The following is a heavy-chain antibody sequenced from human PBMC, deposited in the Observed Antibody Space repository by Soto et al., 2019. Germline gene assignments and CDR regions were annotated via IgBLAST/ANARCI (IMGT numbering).Heavy chain of an antibody. V-gene: IGHV3-7*01. CDR3: ARYVGDYILYYFDY. J-gene: IGHJ4*02. CDR1: GFTFSSYW. D-gene: IGHD4-17*01. Sequence: PGGSLRLSCAASGFTFSSYWMSWVRQAPGKGLEWVANINQDGSEKYYVDSVKGRFTFSRDNAKNSLYLQMNSLRAEDTAVYYCARYVGDYILYYFDYWGQGTLVTVSS. CDR2: INQDGSEK.